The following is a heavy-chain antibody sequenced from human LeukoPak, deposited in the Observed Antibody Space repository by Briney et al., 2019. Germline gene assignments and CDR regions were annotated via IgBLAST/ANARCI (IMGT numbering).Heavy chain of an antibody. Sequence: ASVKVSCKASGYTFTSYYMHWVRQTPGQGLEWMGIINLIGGSTSYAQKFQGRVTMTRDTSTSTVYMELSSLRSEDTAVYYCARDPSITIFGVVIMNGMDVWGQGTTVTVSS. CDR2: INLIGGST. V-gene: IGHV1-46*01. D-gene: IGHD3-3*01. J-gene: IGHJ6*02. CDR3: ARDPSITIFGVVIMNGMDV. CDR1: GYTFTSYY.